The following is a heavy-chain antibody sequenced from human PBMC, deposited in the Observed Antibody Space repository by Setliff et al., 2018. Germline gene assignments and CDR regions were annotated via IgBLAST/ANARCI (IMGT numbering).Heavy chain of an antibody. J-gene: IGHJ6*03. CDR1: GFTFSNYA. CDR2: ISGSGGTR. Sequence: HPGGSLRLSCAASGFTFSNYAMSWVRQAPGKGLEWVSAISGSGGTRYYVDAVKGRFTISRDNSKNTVYLQMNSLRGEDTAVYYCAKDPNYYYMDVWGKGTTVTVSS. CDR3: AKDPNYYYMDV. V-gene: IGHV3-23*01.